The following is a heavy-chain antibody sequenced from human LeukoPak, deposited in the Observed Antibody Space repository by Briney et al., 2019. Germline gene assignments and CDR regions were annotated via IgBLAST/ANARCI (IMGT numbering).Heavy chain of an antibody. D-gene: IGHD2/OR15-2a*01. CDR3: ARVLDGSNDC. Sequence: PGGSLRLSCGASGFTFSDYYMSWIRQAPGKGLEWVSYISTTATTIYYADSVKGRFTISRDNAKNSLYLQMNSLRADDTAAYYCARVLDGSNDCWGQGTLVTVSS. V-gene: IGHV3-11*01. CDR2: ISTTATTI. CDR1: GFTFSDYY. J-gene: IGHJ4*02.